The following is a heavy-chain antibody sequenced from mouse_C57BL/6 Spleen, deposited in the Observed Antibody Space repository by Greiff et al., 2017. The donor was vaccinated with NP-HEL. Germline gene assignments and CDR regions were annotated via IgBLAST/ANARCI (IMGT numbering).Heavy chain of an antibody. J-gene: IGHJ2*01. D-gene: IGHD1-1*01. CDR1: GYSFTDYN. Sequence: VHVKQSGPELVKPGASVKISCKASGYSFTDYNMNWVKQSNGKSLEWIGVINPNYGTTSYNQKFKGKATLTVDQSSSTAYMQLNSLTSEDAAVYYCARQKLLRVPLDYWGQGTTLTVSS. V-gene: IGHV1-39*01. CDR2: INPNYGTT. CDR3: ARQKLLRVPLDY.